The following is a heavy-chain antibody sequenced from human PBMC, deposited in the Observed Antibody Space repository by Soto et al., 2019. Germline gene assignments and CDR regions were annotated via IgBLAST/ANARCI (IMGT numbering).Heavy chain of an antibody. J-gene: IGHJ4*02. CDR1: GGTFSSYA. CDR2: IIPIFGTA. Sequence: SVKVSCKASGGTFSSYAISWVRQAPGQGLEWMGGIIPIFGTANYAQKFQGRVTITADKSTSTAYLELSSLRSEDTAVYYCASVGFDYYDSSGYYYFDYWGQGTLVTSP. CDR3: ASVGFDYYDSSGYYYFDY. D-gene: IGHD3-22*01. V-gene: IGHV1-69*06.